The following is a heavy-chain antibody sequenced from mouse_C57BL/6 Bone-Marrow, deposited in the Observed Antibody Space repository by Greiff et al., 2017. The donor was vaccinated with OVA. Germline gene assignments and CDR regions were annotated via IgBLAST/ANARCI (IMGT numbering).Heavy chain of an antibody. J-gene: IGHJ3*01. Sequence: EVQLQESGGGLVKPGGSLKLSCAASGFTFSSYAMSWVRQTPEKRLEWVATISDGGSYTYYPDNVKGRFTISRDNAKNNLYLQMSHLKSEDTAMYYCARGEDYLFAYWGQGTLVTVSA. V-gene: IGHV5-4*01. CDR3: ARGEDYLFAY. CDR2: ISDGGSYT. D-gene: IGHD2-4*01. CDR1: GFTFSSYA.